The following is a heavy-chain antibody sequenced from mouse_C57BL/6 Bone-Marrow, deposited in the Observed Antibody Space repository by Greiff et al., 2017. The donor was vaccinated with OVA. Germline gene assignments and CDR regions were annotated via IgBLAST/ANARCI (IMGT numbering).Heavy chain of an antibody. CDR1: GYTFTSYT. CDR3: ARTTMAPFDY. Sequence: QVQLQQSGAELARPGASVKMSCKASGYTFTSYTMHWVKQRPGQGLEWIGYINPSSGYTKYNQKFKDKATLTADKSSSTAYMQLSSLTSEDYAVYYCARTTMAPFDYWGQGTTLTVSS. V-gene: IGHV1-4*01. D-gene: IGHD2-1*01. CDR2: INPSSGYT. J-gene: IGHJ2*01.